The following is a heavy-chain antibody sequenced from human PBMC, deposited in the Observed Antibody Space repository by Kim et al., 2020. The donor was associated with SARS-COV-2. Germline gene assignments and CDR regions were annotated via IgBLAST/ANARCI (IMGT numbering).Heavy chain of an antibody. CDR2: IYYSGST. V-gene: IGHV4-61*01. Sequence: SQTLSLTCTVSGGSVSSGSYYWSWIRQPPGKGLEWIGYIYYSGSTNYNPSLKSRVTISVDTSKNQFSLKLSSVTAADTAVYYCARAGWCWYSDYWGQGTLVTVSS. J-gene: IGHJ4*02. D-gene: IGHD2-8*01. CDR3: ARAGWCWYSDY. CDR1: GGSVSSGSYY.